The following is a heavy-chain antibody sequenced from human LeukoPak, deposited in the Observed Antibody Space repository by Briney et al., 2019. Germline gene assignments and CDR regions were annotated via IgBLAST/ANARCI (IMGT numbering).Heavy chain of an antibody. Sequence: GGSLRLSCAASGFTFSSYGMHWVRQAPGKGLEWVAVIWYDGSNKYYADSVKGRFTISRDNAKNSLYLQMNSLRAEDTAVYYCAGDSYGYLNWLDPWGQGTLVTVSS. J-gene: IGHJ5*02. CDR2: IWYDGSNK. V-gene: IGHV3-33*03. CDR1: GFTFSSYG. CDR3: AGDSYGYLNWLDP. D-gene: IGHD5-18*01.